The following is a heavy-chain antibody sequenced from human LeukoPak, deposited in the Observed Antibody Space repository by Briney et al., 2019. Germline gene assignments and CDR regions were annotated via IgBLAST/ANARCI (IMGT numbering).Heavy chain of an antibody. CDR1: SGSMTTYY. CDR3: ARLLPNTLPGLPYSYHYLDV. J-gene: IGHJ6*03. CDR2: IHYTGMS. Sequence: PSETLSLTCAVSSGSMTTYYWSWVRQPSGKGLEWIGYIHYTGMSNYNPSLGGRVVISLDTPRNQFSLRLNSVTAADTAVYYCARLLPNTLPGLPYSYHYLDVWGKGTTVTVSS. D-gene: IGHD2/OR15-2a*01. V-gene: IGHV4-59*01.